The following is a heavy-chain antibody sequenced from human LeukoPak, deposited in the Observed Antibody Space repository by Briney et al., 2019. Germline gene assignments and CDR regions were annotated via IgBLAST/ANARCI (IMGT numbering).Heavy chain of an antibody. Sequence: GGSLRLSCAASGFTFSSYWMSWVRQAPGKGLEWVPNIKQDGSEIYYVDSVKGRFTISRDNAKNSLYLQMNSLRAEDTAVYYCARGTTYYYDSSGYYGQLDAFDIWGQGTMVTVSS. CDR3: ARGTTYYYDSSGYYGQLDAFDI. J-gene: IGHJ3*02. CDR2: IKQDGSEI. D-gene: IGHD3-22*01. V-gene: IGHV3-7*01. CDR1: GFTFSSYW.